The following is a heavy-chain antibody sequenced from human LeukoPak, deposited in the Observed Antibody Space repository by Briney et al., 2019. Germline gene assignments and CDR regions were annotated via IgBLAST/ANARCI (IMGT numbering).Heavy chain of an antibody. CDR2: IYYSGST. CDR3: ARVDVRQWLVRGAFDI. CDR1: GGSISSGGYY. Sequence: SETLSLTCTVSGGSISSGGYYWSWIRQHPGKGLEWIGYIYYSGSTYYNPSLKSRVTMSVDTSKNQFSLKLSSVTAADTAVYYCARVDVRQWLVRGAFDIWGQGTMVTVSS. J-gene: IGHJ3*02. D-gene: IGHD6-19*01. V-gene: IGHV4-31*03.